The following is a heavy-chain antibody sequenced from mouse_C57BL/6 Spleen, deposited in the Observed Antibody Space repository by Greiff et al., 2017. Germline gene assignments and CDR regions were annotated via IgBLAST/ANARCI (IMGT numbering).Heavy chain of an antibody. CDR2: ISDGGSYT. Sequence: DVKLVESGGGLVKPGGSLKLSCAASGFTFSSYAMSWVRQTPEKRLGWVATISDGGSYTYYPDNVKGRFTISRDNAKNNLYLQMSHLKSEDTAMYYCALTGSYAMDYWGQGTSVTVSS. CDR3: ALTGSYAMDY. V-gene: IGHV5-4*03. D-gene: IGHD4-1*01. J-gene: IGHJ4*01. CDR1: GFTFSSYA.